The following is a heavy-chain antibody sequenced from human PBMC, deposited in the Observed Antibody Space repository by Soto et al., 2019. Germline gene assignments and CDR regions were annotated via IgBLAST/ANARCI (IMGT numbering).Heavy chain of an antibody. D-gene: IGHD3-3*01. CDR2: ISYDGSNK. V-gene: IGHV3-30*18. Sequence: GGSLRLSCAASGFTFSSYGMHWVRQAPGKGLEWVAVISYDGSNKYYADSVKGRFTISRENSKNTLYLQMNSLRAEDTAVYYCAKARVDDFWSGQLYYYYYMDVWGKGTTVTVSS. CDR1: GFTFSSYG. J-gene: IGHJ6*03. CDR3: AKARVDDFWSGQLYYYYYMDV.